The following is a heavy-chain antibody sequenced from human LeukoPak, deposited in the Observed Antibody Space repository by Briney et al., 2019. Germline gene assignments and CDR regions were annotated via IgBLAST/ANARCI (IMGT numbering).Heavy chain of an antibody. CDR1: GYSFTRYW. J-gene: IGHJ6*02. CDR2: IYPGDSDT. V-gene: IGHV5-51*01. D-gene: IGHD1-26*01. Sequence: GESLKISCKGSGYSFTRYWIGWVRQMPGKGLEWMGIIYPGDSDTRYSPSFQGQVTISADKSISTAYLQWSSLKASDTAMYYCARHETKYSGSYYYYYGMDVWGQGTTVTVSS. CDR3: ARHETKYSGSYYYYYGMDV.